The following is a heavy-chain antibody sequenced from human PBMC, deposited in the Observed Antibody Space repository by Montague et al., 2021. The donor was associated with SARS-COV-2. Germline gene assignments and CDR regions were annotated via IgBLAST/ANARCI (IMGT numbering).Heavy chain of an antibody. D-gene: IGHD6-19*01. Sequence: SETLSLTCTVSGGSISSSSYYWAWIRQPPGKGLEWTGSIYYRGSTYYNPSLKSRVFISVDTSKNQLSLTLTSVTAADTAVYYCATQEDPSGWIPGPFDFWGQGTLLRVSS. CDR3: ATQEDPSGWIPGPFDF. CDR2: IYYRGST. V-gene: IGHV4-39*01. J-gene: IGHJ4*02. CDR1: GGSISSSSYY.